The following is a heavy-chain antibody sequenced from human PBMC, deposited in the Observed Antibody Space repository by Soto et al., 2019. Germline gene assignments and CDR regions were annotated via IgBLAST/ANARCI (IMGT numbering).Heavy chain of an antibody. Sequence: QVQLQESGPGLVKPSQTLSLTCTVSGGSISSGGYYWSWIRQHPGKGLEWIGYSYYSGSTYYNPSLKSRVTRAVDTSKNQCSLKLSSVTAADTAVYYCARTPTVREGAFDIWGQGTMVTVSS. V-gene: IGHV4-31*03. CDR1: GGSISSGGYY. J-gene: IGHJ3*02. CDR3: ARTPTVREGAFDI. D-gene: IGHD4-17*01. CDR2: SYYSGST.